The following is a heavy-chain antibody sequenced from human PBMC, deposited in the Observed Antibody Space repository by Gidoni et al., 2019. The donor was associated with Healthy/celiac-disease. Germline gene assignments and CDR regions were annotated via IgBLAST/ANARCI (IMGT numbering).Heavy chain of an antibody. Sequence: QVQLQESGPGLVKPSQTLSLTCTVSGGSISRGGYYWSWTRQHPGKGLEWIGYIYYSGSTYYNPSLKSRVTISVDTSKNQFSLKLSSVTAADTAVYYCARGPIVVVTAIRGCYFDYWGQGTLVTVSS. D-gene: IGHD2-21*02. CDR2: IYYSGST. CDR3: ARGPIVVVTAIRGCYFDY. CDR1: GGSISRGGYY. J-gene: IGHJ4*02. V-gene: IGHV4-31*03.